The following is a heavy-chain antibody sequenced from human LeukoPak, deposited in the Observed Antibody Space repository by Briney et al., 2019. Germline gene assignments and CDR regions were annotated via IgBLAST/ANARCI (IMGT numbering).Heavy chain of an antibody. CDR2: IWYDGSNK. D-gene: IGHD4-17*01. CDR3: AKSRSPTTYGDYGYNY. V-gene: IGHV3-33*06. Sequence: GGSLRLSCAASGFTFSSYGMHWVRQAPGKGLEWVAVIWYDGSNKYYADSVRGRFTISRDNSKNTLYLQMNSLRAEDTAVYYCAKSRSPTTYGDYGYNYWGQGTLVTVSS. CDR1: GFTFSSYG. J-gene: IGHJ4*02.